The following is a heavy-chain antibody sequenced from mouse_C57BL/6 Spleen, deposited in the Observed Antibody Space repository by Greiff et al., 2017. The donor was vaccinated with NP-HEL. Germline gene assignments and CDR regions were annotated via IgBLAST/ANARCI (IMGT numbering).Heavy chain of an antibody. V-gene: IGHV5-4*01. D-gene: IGHD2-4*01. CDR3: ARGRLRRTSDAMDY. J-gene: IGHJ4*01. Sequence: LVESGGGLVKPGGSLKLSCAASGFTFSSYAMSWVRQTPEKRLEWVATISDGGSYTYYPDNVKGRFTISRDNAKNNLYLQMSHLKSEDTAMYYCARGRLRRTSDAMDYWGQGTSVTVSS. CDR1: GFTFSSYA. CDR2: ISDGGSYT.